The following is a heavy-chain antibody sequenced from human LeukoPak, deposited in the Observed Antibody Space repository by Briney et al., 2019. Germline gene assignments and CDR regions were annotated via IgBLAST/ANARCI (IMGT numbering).Heavy chain of an antibody. Sequence: PSETLSLTCTVSGGSISSSSYYWGWIRQPPGKGLEWIGSIYYSGSTYYNPSLKSRVTISVDTSKNQFSPKLSSVTAADTAVYYCARGGGYYCSSTSCYFPNWFDPWGQGTLVTVSS. J-gene: IGHJ5*02. CDR2: IYYSGST. V-gene: IGHV4-39*07. D-gene: IGHD2-2*01. CDR3: ARGGGYYCSSTSCYFPNWFDP. CDR1: GGSISSSSYY.